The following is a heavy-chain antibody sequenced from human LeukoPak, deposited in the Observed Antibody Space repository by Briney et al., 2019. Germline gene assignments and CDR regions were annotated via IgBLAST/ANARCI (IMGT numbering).Heavy chain of an antibody. J-gene: IGHJ3*02. D-gene: IGHD2-21*02. CDR2: IYHSGST. V-gene: IGHV4-38-2*02. CDR3: ASGYCRGGDCYGAFDI. Sequence: SETLSLTCTVSGYSISSGYYWGWIRQPPGKGLEWIGSIYHSGSTYYNPSLKSRVTISVDTSKNQFSLKLSSVTAADTAVYYCASGYCRGGDCYGAFDIWGQGTMVTVSS. CDR1: GYSISSGYY.